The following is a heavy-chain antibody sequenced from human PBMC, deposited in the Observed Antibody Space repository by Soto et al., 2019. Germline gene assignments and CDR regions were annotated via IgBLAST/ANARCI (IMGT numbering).Heavy chain of an antibody. CDR2: ISYDGSNK. Sequence: QVQLVESGGGVVQPGRSLRLSCAASGFTFSSYAMHWVRQAPGKGLEWVAVISYDGSNKYYADSVKGRFTISRDNSKNPLYLEMNSLSAEATAVYYGARGSSGWYMGAFDPWGQGTLVTVSS. CDR3: ARGSSGWYMGAFDP. D-gene: IGHD6-19*01. CDR1: GFTFSSYA. J-gene: IGHJ5*02. V-gene: IGHV3-30-3*01.